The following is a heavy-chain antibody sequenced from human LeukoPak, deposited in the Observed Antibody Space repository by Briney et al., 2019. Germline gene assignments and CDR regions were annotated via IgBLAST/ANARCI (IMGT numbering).Heavy chain of an antibody. V-gene: IGHV4-31*03. CDR3: ARDRHRSGHWYYDL. J-gene: IGHJ2*01. Sequence: SQTLSLTCTPSGDSIATGGKYWTWIRQSPGKGLEWIGYIHHTGSTYFNSSLKGRVILSVDTSENHFSLKLTSATAADTAIYYCARDRHRSGHWYYDLWGRGILVTVS. CDR1: GDSIATGGKY. CDR2: IHHTGST.